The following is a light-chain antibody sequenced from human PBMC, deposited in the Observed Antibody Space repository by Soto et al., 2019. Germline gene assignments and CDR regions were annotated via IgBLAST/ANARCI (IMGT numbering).Light chain of an antibody. CDR3: QQFNSLIT. V-gene: IGKV1-13*02. CDR2: DAS. Sequence: AIQLTQSPSSLSASVGDRVTITCRASQGISSALAWYQQKPGKPPKLLIYDASSLESGVPSRFSGSESGTDFTLTISSLQPEDVATYYCQQFNSLITFGQGTRLEIK. CDR1: QGISSA. J-gene: IGKJ5*01.